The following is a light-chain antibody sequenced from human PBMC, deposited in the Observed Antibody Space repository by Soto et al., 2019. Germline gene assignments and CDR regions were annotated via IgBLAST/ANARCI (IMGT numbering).Light chain of an antibody. CDR3: QQYNGWLWT. J-gene: IGKJ1*01. Sequence: EIVMTQSPATLSASPGERVTLSCRVSQSVSGNLAWYQQKPGQAPRLLIYGAVTRATGIPARFSGRGSGTEFTLTITSLQSADFAVYFCQQYNGWLWTFGQGTKVEI. V-gene: IGKV3D-15*01. CDR2: GAV. CDR1: QSVSGN.